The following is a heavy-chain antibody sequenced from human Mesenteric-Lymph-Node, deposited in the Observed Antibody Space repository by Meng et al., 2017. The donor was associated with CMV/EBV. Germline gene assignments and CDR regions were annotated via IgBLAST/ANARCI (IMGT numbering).Heavy chain of an antibody. J-gene: IGHJ2*01. CDR2: LSTTSSYI. V-gene: IGHV3-21*01. D-gene: IGHD6-13*01. Sequence: GESLKISCAASGFTFSSYEMNWVRQAPGKGLEWVSSLSTTSSYIYYADSVKGRFTISRDNAKNSLYLQMNSLRAEDTAVYYCARELRLAAAGSSLRYFDLWGRGTLVTVSS. CDR3: ARELRLAAAGSSLRYFDL. CDR1: GFTFSSYE.